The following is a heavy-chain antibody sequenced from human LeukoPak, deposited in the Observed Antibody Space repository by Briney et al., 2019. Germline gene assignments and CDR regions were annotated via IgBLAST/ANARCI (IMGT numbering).Heavy chain of an antibody. CDR3: ASADILTGYYPFDY. CDR1: GGSISSSSYY. J-gene: IGHJ4*02. V-gene: IGHV4-39*01. CDR2: IYYSGST. D-gene: IGHD3-9*01. Sequence: PSETLSLTCTVSGGSISSSSYYWGWIRQPPVKGLEWIGSIYYSGSTYYNPSLKSRVTISVDTSKNQFSLKLSSVTAADTAVYYCASADILTGYYPFDYWGQGTLVTVSS.